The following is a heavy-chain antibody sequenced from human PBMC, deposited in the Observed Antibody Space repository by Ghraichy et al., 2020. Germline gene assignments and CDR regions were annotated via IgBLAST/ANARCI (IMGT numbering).Heavy chain of an antibody. V-gene: IGHV4-39*01. J-gene: IGHJ5*02. Sequence: SETLSLTCTVSGGSISSSSYYWGWIRQPPGKGLEWIGSIYYSGSTYYNPSLKSRVTISVDTSKNQFSLKLSSVTAADTAVYYCASTHVWVSSSWFDPWGQGTLVTVSS. CDR3: ASTHVWVSSSWFDP. CDR2: IYYSGST. CDR1: GGSISSSSYY. D-gene: IGHD3-16*01.